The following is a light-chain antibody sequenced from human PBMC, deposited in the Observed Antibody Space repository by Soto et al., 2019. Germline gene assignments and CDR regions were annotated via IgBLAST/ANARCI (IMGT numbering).Light chain of an antibody. V-gene: IGLV2-8*01. J-gene: IGLJ1*01. CDR3: SSYAGSNNDYV. CDR1: SSDVGGYNY. CDR2: EVS. Sequence: LTQPPSASGSPGQSVTISCTGTSSDVGGYNYVSWYQQHPGKAPKLMIYEVSKRPSGVPDRFSGSKSGNTASLTVSGLQAEDEADYYCSSYAGSNNDYVFGTGTKVTVL.